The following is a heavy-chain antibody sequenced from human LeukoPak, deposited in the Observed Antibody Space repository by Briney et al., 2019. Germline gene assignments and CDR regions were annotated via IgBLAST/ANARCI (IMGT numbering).Heavy chain of an antibody. CDR1: GFTFDDYG. D-gene: IGHD3-3*01. V-gene: IGHV3-20*04. Sequence: PGGSLRLSCAASGFTFDDYGMAWVRQAPGKGPEWVASIRWNGATTAYADSVKGRFSISRDNANRSLYLQMNSLRAEDTALYYCARDHDFWSEYAPLDYWGQGTLVTVSS. CDR2: IRWNGATT. J-gene: IGHJ4*02. CDR3: ARDHDFWSEYAPLDY.